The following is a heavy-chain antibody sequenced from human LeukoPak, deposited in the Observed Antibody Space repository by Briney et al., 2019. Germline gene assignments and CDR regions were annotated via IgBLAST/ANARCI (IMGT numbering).Heavy chain of an antibody. CDR3: ARVRTEWYIDL. D-gene: IGHD2-8*02. Sequence: GGSLRLSCAGSGFIFNSHWMTWVRQAPGMGLEWVGNIRQDGDEKFYADSVRGRFTISRDNAKNSLYLHLNSLRAEDTATYCARVRTEWYIDLWGRGTLVTVSP. V-gene: IGHV3-7*01. CDR2: IRQDGDEK. J-gene: IGHJ2*01. CDR1: GFIFNSHW.